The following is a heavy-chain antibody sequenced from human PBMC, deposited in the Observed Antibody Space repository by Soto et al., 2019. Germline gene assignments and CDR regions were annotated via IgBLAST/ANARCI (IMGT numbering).Heavy chain of an antibody. Sequence: SETLSLTCTVSGGTVSGVDYFWSWIRQSPGKGLEWIGYIYYTGTTHLNPSLKSRLTIAVDTSKNEFSLKLTSVSAADTAVYFRAREGWKGIISWFDPWGQGTLVTVSS. J-gene: IGHJ5*02. D-gene: IGHD1-1*01. V-gene: IGHV4-30-4*01. CDR1: GGTVSGVDYF. CDR2: IYYTGTT. CDR3: AREGWKGIISWFDP.